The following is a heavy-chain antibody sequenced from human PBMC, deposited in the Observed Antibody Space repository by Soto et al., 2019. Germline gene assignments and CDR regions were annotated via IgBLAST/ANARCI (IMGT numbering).Heavy chain of an antibody. V-gene: IGHV3-23*01. CDR1: GIEFSNYA. CDR2: LSASGRSR. D-gene: IGHD3-16*01. CDR3: AKDGNWLDVYYDV. Sequence: EVQLLESGGGLVQPGGSLRLSCVGSGIEFSNYAMSWVRQAPGNGLEWVSILSASGRSRYHADSVKGRFTISIDNSKNTLYLHMTNLRAEDTAVYYCAKDGNWLDVYYDVWGQGTPVTVSS. J-gene: IGHJ4*02.